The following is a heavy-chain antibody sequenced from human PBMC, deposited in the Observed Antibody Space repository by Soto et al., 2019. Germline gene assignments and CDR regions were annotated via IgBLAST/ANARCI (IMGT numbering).Heavy chain of an antibody. J-gene: IGHJ4*02. D-gene: IGHD3-22*01. Sequence: GGSLRLSCAASGFTFSRYGMHWVRQAPGKGLEWVAVISYDGSNKYYADSVKGRFTISRDNSKNTLYLQMNSLRAEDTAVYYCARVLYYYDSSGYYGYWGQGTLVTVSS. CDR3: ARVLYYYDSSGYYGY. CDR2: ISYDGSNK. V-gene: IGHV3-30*03. CDR1: GFTFSRYG.